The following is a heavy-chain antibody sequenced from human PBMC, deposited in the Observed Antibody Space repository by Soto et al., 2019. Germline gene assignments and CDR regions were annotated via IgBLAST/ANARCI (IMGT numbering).Heavy chain of an antibody. CDR3: ARNHAAAGTWWFDP. D-gene: IGHD6-13*01. CDR2: IYPGDSDT. J-gene: IGHJ5*02. Sequence: XESLKVSWKCSGNSFRNNWITLVLQMPGEGLEWMGIIYPGDSDTRYSPSFQGQVTISADKSISTAYLQWSSLKASDTAMYYCARNHAAAGTWWFDPWGQRTLVTVSS. CDR1: GNSFRNNW. V-gene: IGHV5-51*01.